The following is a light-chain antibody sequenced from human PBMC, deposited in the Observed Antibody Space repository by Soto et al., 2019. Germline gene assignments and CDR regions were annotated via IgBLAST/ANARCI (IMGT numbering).Light chain of an antibody. V-gene: IGKV1-39*01. Sequence: DIQMTHSPSSLSASVWDIVTITCRASQSIVTYLNWYLQKPGKAPKLLIYAASNLQSGVPSRFSGSGSGTDFTLTISSLQPEDFATYFCQQSYSTPITFGQGTRLEIK. CDR1: QSIVTY. CDR2: AAS. J-gene: IGKJ5*01. CDR3: QQSYSTPIT.